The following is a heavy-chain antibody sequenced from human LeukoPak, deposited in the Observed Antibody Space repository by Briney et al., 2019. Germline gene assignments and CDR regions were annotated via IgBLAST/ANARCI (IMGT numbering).Heavy chain of an antibody. V-gene: IGHV4-30-4*01. D-gene: IGHD6-19*01. CDR3: ASYSSDTFYDY. CDR1: GGSISSGDYY. CDR2: IYYSGST. Sequence: PSETLSLTCTVSGGSISSGDYYWSWIRQPPGKGLEWIGYIYYSGSTYYNPSLKSRVTISVGTSKNQFSLKLSSVTAADTAVYYCASYSSDTFYDYWGQGTLVTVSS. J-gene: IGHJ4*02.